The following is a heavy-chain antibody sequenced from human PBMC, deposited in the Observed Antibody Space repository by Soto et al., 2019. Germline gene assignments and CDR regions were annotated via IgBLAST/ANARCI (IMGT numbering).Heavy chain of an antibody. CDR1: GGSLSSSSYY. V-gene: IGHV4-39*01. Sequence: PSETLSLTCTVSGGSLSSSSYYWGWIRQPPGKGLEWIGSIYYSGSTYYNPSLKSRVTISVDTSKNQFSLKLSSVTAADTAVYYCARRDTMIVVVIIFYFDYWGQGTLVTVSS. D-gene: IGHD3-22*01. CDR3: ARRDTMIVVVIIFYFDY. CDR2: IYYSGST. J-gene: IGHJ4*02.